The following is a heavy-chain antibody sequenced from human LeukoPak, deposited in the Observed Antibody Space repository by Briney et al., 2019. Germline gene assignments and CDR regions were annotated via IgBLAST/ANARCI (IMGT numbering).Heavy chain of an antibody. V-gene: IGHV4-34*01. CDR2: INYSGST. D-gene: IGHD5-18*01. J-gene: IGHJ4*02. Sequence: SETLSLTCAVYGGSFSGYYWSWIRQPPGKGLEWIGEINYSGSTNYNPSLKSRVTISLDTSKNQFSLKLSSVTAADTAVYYCASSGFGYGYDYWGQGTLVTVSS. CDR3: ASSGFGYGYDY. CDR1: GGSFSGYY.